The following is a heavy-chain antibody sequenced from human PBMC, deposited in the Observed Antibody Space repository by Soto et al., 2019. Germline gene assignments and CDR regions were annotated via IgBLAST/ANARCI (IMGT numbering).Heavy chain of an antibody. V-gene: IGHV4-59*08. CDR3: ARRVAAALSNWFAP. CDR1: GGSISSYY. Sequence: SETLSLTCTVSGGSISSYYWSWIRQPPGKGLEWIGYIYYSGSTNYNPSLKSRVTISVDTSKNQFSLKLSSVTAADTAVYYCARRVAAALSNWFAPWGQGTLVTVSS. J-gene: IGHJ5*02. CDR2: IYYSGST. D-gene: IGHD6-13*01.